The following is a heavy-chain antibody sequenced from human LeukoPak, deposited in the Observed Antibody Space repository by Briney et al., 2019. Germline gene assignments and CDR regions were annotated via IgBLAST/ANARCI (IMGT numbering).Heavy chain of an antibody. CDR1: GFTFSNAW. Sequence: GGSLRLSCAASGFTFSNAWMSWVRQAPGKGLEWVGRIKSKTDGGTTDYAAPVKGRFTISRDDSKNTLYLQMNSLKTEDTAVYYCTTDFKGGIVVVITAYFDYWGQGTLVTVSS. CDR2: IKSKTDGGTT. D-gene: IGHD3-22*01. V-gene: IGHV3-15*01. CDR3: TTDFKGGIVVVITAYFDY. J-gene: IGHJ4*02.